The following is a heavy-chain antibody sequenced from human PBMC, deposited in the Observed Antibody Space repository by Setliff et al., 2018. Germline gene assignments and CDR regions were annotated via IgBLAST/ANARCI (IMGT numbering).Heavy chain of an antibody. Sequence: SGPTLVNPTQTLPLTCTFSGFSLSTSGMYVSWIRQPPGKALEWLGSIDWYDDKLYSTSLMTRLTISKDTSRKQVVLTMTNMDPADTATYYCARIRKGYIGFEGFDYWGQGTLVTVSS. CDR3: ARIRKGYIGFEGFDY. V-gene: IGHV2-70*17. J-gene: IGHJ4*02. D-gene: IGHD5-12*01. CDR1: GFSLSTSGMY. CDR2: IDWYDDK.